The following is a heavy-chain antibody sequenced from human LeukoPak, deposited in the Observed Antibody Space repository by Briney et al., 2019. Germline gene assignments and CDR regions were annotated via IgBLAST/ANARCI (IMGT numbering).Heavy chain of an antibody. CDR2: IYHSGST. V-gene: IGHV4-34*01. CDR3: ARGLRTQSFDY. J-gene: IGHJ4*02. CDR1: GGSFTGYS. Sequence: SETLSLTCAVYGGSFTGYSWNWIRQPPGKGLEWIGEIYHSGSTNYNPSLKSRVTISVDTSKNQFSLKLSSVTAADTAVYYCARGLRTQSFDYWGQGTLVTVSS.